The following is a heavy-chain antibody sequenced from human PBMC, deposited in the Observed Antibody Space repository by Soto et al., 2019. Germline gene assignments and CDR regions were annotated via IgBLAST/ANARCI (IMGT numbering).Heavy chain of an antibody. Sequence: TLSLTCAISGDSVSSNTASCNCIRQSPSRGLEWLGRTYFRSKWYNDYAVSVKSRIIINPDTSNNQFSLQLNSVTPEDTAVYFCAKGDNLGPKTGYAFDPWGQGIMVTVSS. J-gene: IGHJ5*02. D-gene: IGHD5-12*01. CDR3: AKGDNLGPKTGYAFDP. V-gene: IGHV6-1*01. CDR2: TYFRSKWYN. CDR1: GDSVSSNTAS.